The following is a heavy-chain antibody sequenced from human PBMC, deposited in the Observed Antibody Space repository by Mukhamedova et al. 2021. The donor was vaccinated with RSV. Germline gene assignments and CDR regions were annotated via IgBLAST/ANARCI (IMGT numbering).Heavy chain of an antibody. CDR3: VKNGEY. J-gene: IGHJ1*01. D-gene: IGHD2-8*01. CDR1: GFTFNTYA. Sequence: YMGLSCTGSGFTFNTYAMSWVRQAPGKGLEWVSFITSSGNNKFYADSVKGRFTISREHSEGTLYLQMNNLRAEDSAAYHCVKNGEY. CDR2: ITSSGNNK. V-gene: IGHV3-23*03.